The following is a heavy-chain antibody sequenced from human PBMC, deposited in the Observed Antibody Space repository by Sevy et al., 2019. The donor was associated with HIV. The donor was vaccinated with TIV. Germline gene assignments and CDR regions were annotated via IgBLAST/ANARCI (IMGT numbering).Heavy chain of an antibody. CDR2: INSDGEMI. CDR1: GFTFTSDW. Sequence: GGCLRLSCAASGFTFTSDWMHWVRQPPGKGLAWVSHINSDGEMIRYADSVKGRFTTSRDNAKNTLYLQMKNLRAEDTAVYYCARGSRGTFGSWGQGTLITVSS. J-gene: IGHJ4*02. CDR3: ARGSRGTFGS. D-gene: IGHD1-26*01. V-gene: IGHV3-74*01.